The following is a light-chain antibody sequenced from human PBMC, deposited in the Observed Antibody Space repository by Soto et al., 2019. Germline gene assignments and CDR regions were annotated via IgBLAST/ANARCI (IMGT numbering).Light chain of an antibody. Sequence: QSALTQPASVSGSPGQSITISCTGTSSDVGGYNLVSWYQQHPDKAPKLVIYEGSKRPSGVSSRFSGSKSGNTVSLTISGLQAEDEAEYYCCSYADSNTYVVFGGGTKLTVL. CDR2: EGS. J-gene: IGLJ2*01. V-gene: IGLV2-23*01. CDR3: CSYADSNTYVV. CDR1: SSDVGGYNL.